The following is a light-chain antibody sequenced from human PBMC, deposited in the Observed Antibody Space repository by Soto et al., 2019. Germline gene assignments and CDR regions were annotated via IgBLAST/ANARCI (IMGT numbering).Light chain of an antibody. CDR3: QHYNTYPWT. CDR1: QSISSW. CDR2: KAS. J-gene: IGKJ1*01. Sequence: DIQMTQSPSILSASVGDRVTITCRASQSISSWLAWYQQQPGKAPTLLINKASHIESGVPSRFSGSGSGTEFTLTISSLQPGDFATYYCQHYNTYPWTFGQGTKVEIK. V-gene: IGKV1-5*03.